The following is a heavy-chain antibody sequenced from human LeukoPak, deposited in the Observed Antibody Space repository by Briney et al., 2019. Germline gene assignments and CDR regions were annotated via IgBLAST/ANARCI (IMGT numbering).Heavy chain of an antibody. D-gene: IGHD3-3*01. CDR1: GFTFSNYG. Sequence: GGSLRLSCAASGFTFSNYGMHWVRQAPGKGLEWVAGISYDGSNKYYADSVKGRFTISRDNSKNTLYLQMNSLRVEDTAVYYCAKAYTIFGEVIFQYHYMDVWGKGTTVTVSS. J-gene: IGHJ6*03. CDR3: AKAYTIFGEVIFQYHYMDV. V-gene: IGHV3-30*18. CDR2: ISYDGSNK.